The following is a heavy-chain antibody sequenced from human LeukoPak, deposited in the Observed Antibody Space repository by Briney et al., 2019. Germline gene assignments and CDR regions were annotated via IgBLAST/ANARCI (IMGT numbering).Heavy chain of an antibody. V-gene: IGHV4-59*01. CDR3: ARDAIAVAGTYYYYYGMDV. CDR1: GGSISSYY. Sequence: SETLSLTCTVSGGSISSYYWSWIRQPPGKGLEWIGYIYYSGSTNYNPSLKSRATISVDTSKNQFSLKLSSVTAADTAVYYCARDAIAVAGTYYYYYGMDVWGKGTTVTVSS. D-gene: IGHD6-19*01. CDR2: IYYSGST. J-gene: IGHJ6*04.